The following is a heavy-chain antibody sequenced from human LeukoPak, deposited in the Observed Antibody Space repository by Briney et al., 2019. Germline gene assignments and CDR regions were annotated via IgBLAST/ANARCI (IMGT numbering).Heavy chain of an antibody. J-gene: IGHJ4*02. CDR3: AKDQVYILPGYDLRVAGASFDY. CDR1: GFTFNSYA. Sequence: PGGSLRLSCAASGFTFNSYAMSWVRQAPGKGLEWVSAISGSGGSTYYADSVKGRFTISRDNSKNTLYLQMNSLRAEDTAVYSCAKDQVYILPGYDLRVAGASFDYWGQGTLVTVSS. V-gene: IGHV3-23*01. CDR2: ISGSGGST. D-gene: IGHD3-9*01.